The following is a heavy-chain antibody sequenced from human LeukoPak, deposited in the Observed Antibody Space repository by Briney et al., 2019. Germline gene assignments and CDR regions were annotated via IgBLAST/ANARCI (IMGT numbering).Heavy chain of an antibody. Sequence: GGSLRLSCAASGFTFHFYSMTWVRQAPGKGLEWVSYISSRSSTIYYTDSVKGRFTVSRDNAKNSLNLQMNSLRAEDTAVYYCAKAEGSAGYYYDSTGYYNLDYWGQGTLVTVSS. J-gene: IGHJ4*02. CDR1: GFTFHFYS. D-gene: IGHD3-22*01. CDR3: AKAEGSAGYYYDSTGYYNLDY. V-gene: IGHV3-48*01. CDR2: ISSRSSTI.